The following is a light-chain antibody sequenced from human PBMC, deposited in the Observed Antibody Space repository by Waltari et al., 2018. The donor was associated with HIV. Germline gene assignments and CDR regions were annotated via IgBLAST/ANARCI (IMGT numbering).Light chain of an antibody. J-gene: IGLJ2*01. CDR1: SSNIGAGYA. Sequence: QSVLTQPPSVSGAPGQGVTISCTGTSSNIGAGYAVHRYQQLPGTAPKFLIFGYINRPSGFPDRFSGSKSATSASLAITGLQAEDEADYYCQSFDSSLNGVVFGGGTKLTVL. CDR2: GYI. CDR3: QSFDSSLNGVV. V-gene: IGLV1-40*01.